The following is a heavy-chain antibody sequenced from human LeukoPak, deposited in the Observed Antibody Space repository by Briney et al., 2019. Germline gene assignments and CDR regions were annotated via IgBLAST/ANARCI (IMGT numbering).Heavy chain of an antibody. V-gene: IGHV4-59*01. D-gene: IGHD5-24*01. J-gene: IGHJ4*02. CDR2: TYYSGST. CDR3: ARGTGRRDLDY. CDR1: GGSISSYY. Sequence: PSETLSLTCTVSGGSISSYYWSWIRQPPGKGLEWIGYTYYSGSTNYNPSLKSRVTISVDTSKNQFSLKLSSVTAADTAVYYCARGTGRRDLDYWGQGTLVTVSS.